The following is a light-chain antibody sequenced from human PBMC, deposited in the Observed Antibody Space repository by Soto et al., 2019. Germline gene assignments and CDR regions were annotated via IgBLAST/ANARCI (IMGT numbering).Light chain of an antibody. Sequence: DIQMTQSPSTLSASVGDRVTITCRASQGINSYLVWYQQKPGKAPKVLMYDASTLQRGVPSRFSGSGSGTEFTLAISSLQPEDFATYYRQQFNDYPITFGQGTRLEIK. J-gene: IGKJ5*01. V-gene: IGKV1-9*01. CDR2: DAS. CDR1: QGINSY. CDR3: QQFNDYPIT.